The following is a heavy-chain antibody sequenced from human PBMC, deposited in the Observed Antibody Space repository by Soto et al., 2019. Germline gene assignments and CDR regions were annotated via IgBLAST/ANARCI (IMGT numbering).Heavy chain of an antibody. CDR3: ASPLPRGSGSYYGGRYYGMDV. D-gene: IGHD1-26*01. CDR2: INHSGST. V-gene: IGHV4-34*01. Sequence: SETLSLTCAVYGGSFSGYYWSWIRQPPGKGLEWIGEINHSGSTNYNPSLKSRVTISVDTSKNQFSLKLSSVTAADTAVYYCASPLPRGSGSYYGGRYYGMDVWGQGTTVTVSS. J-gene: IGHJ6*02. CDR1: GGSFSGYY.